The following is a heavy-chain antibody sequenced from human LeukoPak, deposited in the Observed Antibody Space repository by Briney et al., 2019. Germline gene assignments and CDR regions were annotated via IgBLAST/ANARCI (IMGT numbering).Heavy chain of an antibody. V-gene: IGHV3-21*01. CDR2: ISSSSSYI. CDR3: ARDISRRYFDWGRSKGNIDY. CDR1: GFTFSSYS. D-gene: IGHD3-9*01. Sequence: PGGSLRLSCAASGFTFSSYSMNWVRQAPGKGLEWVSSISSSSSYIYYADSVKGRFTISRDNAKNSLYLQMNSLRAEGTAVYYCARDISRRYFDWGRSKGNIDYWGQGTLVTVSS. J-gene: IGHJ4*02.